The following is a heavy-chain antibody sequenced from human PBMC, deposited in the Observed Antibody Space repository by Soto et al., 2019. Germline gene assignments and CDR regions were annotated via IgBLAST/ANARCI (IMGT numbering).Heavy chain of an antibody. D-gene: IGHD3-22*01. CDR2: IYYSGST. Sequence: PSETVSLTCTVSGGCISSYYWSWIRQPPGKGLEWIGYIYYSGSTNYNPSLKGRVTISVDTSKNQFSLKLSSVTAADTAVYYCARAGDYDSSGYYYGHFDYWGQETLVTVSS. V-gene: IGHV4-59*01. CDR1: GGCISSYY. J-gene: IGHJ4*02. CDR3: ARAGDYDSSGYYYGHFDY.